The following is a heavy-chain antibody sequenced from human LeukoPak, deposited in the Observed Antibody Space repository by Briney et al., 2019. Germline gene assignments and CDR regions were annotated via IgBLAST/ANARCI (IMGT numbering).Heavy chain of an antibody. CDR2: IYHSGST. CDR1: GGSISTYY. V-gene: IGHV4-59*01. CDR3: ARDGYSGNDGL. Sequence: SETLSLTCTVSGGSISTYYWSWIRQPPGKGLEWIGYIYHSGSTKYNPALKSRVTISVDTSKNQFSLKLSSVTAADTAVYYCARDGYSGNDGLWGQGTLVTVSS. D-gene: IGHD5-12*01. J-gene: IGHJ1*01.